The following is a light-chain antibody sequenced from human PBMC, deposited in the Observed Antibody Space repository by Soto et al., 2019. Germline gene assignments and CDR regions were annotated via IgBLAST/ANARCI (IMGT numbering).Light chain of an antibody. CDR3: AAWDDSLNGHV. CDR1: SSNIGSNT. Sequence: QSVLTQPPSASGTPGQRVTISCSGSSSNIGSNTVNWYQQLPGTAPKLLIYSNKQRPSGVPDRFAGSKSGTSASLAISGLQSEDEADYYCAAWDDSLNGHVFGGGTKVTV. V-gene: IGLV1-44*01. CDR2: SNK. J-gene: IGLJ2*01.